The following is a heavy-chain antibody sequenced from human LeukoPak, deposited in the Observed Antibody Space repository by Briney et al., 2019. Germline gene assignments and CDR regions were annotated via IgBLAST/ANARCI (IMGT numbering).Heavy chain of an antibody. CDR1: GFTFSSYA. V-gene: IGHV3-30-3*01. J-gene: IGHJ6*03. CDR3: ARGCSGIAVAGTGHYYYYYMDV. D-gene: IGHD6-19*01. CDR2: ISYDGSNK. Sequence: PGGSLRLSCAASGFTFSSYAMHWVRQAPGKGLEWVAVISYDGSNKYYADSVKGRVTISRDNSKNTLYLQMNSLRAEDTAVYYCARGCSGIAVAGTGHYYYYYMDVWGKGTTVTVSS.